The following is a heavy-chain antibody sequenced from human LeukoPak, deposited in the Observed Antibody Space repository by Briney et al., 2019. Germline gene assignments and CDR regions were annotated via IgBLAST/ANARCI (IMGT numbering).Heavy chain of an antibody. V-gene: IGHV1-2*02. D-gene: IGHD4-17*01. Sequence: GASVKVSCKASGYTFSDYYMHWVRLAPGQGLEWMGWINPNNGGTTYAQKFRGRVTMTRDTSISTAYMELSRLRSDDTAMYYCARRVGETTVYNYGLSLDPWGQGTLVTVSS. CDR1: GYTFSDYY. CDR2: INPNNGGT. J-gene: IGHJ5*02. CDR3: ARRVGETTVYNYGLSLDP.